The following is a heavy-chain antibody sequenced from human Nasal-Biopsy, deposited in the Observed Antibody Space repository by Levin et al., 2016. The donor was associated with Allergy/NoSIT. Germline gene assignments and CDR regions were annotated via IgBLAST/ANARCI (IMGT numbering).Heavy chain of an antibody. CDR2: VNPNGGGT. Sequence: ASVKVSCKASGYTFTDFVIHWVRQAPGQGFEWMGMVNPNGGGTTYAQTFRGRVSMTRDASTRTVFMDLSSLRVDDTAVYYCARVPVSVHDDRNFDTWGQGTPVTVS. CDR1: GYTFTDFV. CDR3: ARVPVSVHDDRNFDT. D-gene: IGHD1-1*01. J-gene: IGHJ4*02. V-gene: IGHV1-46*01.